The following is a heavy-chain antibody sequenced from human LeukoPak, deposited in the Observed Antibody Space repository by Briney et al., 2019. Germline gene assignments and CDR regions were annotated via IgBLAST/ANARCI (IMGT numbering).Heavy chain of an antibody. CDR3: ARMGWLTRLAVAGTMDY. V-gene: IGHV3-30*03. CDR1: RFTFSSYG. CDR2: ISYDGSNR. Sequence: PGGSLRLSCAASRFTFSSYGMHWVRQAPGKGLEWVAVISYDGSNRYYADSVKGRFTISRDTSKNTLYLQMNSLRAEDTAVYYCARMGWLTRLAVAGTMDYWGQGTLVTVSS. J-gene: IGHJ4*02. D-gene: IGHD6-19*01.